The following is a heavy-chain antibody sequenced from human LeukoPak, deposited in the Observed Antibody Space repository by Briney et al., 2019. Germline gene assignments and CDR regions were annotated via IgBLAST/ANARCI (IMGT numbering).Heavy chain of an antibody. CDR3: ARDPYSGGYGDDYYYYMDV. CDR2: IKQDGSEK. V-gene: IGHV3-7*01. J-gene: IGHJ6*03. D-gene: IGHD1-26*01. Sequence: GGSLRLSCAASEFTFFTYWMSWVRQAPGKGLEWVANIKQDGSEKYYVDSVKGRFTISRDNAKNSLYLHMSSLRAEDTAVYYCARDPYSGGYGDDYYYYMDVWGKGTTVTISS. CDR1: EFTFFTYW.